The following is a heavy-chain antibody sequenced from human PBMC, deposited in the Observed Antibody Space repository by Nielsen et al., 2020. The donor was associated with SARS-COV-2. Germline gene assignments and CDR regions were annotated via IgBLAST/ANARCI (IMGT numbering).Heavy chain of an antibody. D-gene: IGHD5-12*01. Sequence: SETLSLTCTVSGGSISSYYWSWIRQPPGKGLEWIGYIYYSGSTNYNPSLKSRVTISVDTSKNQFSLKLSSVTAADTAAYYCARLAPYYYYMDVWGKGTTVTVSS. CDR1: GGSISSYY. J-gene: IGHJ6*03. CDR3: ARLAPYYYYMDV. CDR2: IYYSGST. V-gene: IGHV4-59*01.